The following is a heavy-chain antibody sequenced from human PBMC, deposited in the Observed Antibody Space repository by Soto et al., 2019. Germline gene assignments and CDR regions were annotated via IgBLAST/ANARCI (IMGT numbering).Heavy chain of an antibody. CDR3: ARDNGGPYYYYYGMDV. V-gene: IGHV3-30-3*01. J-gene: IGHJ6*02. D-gene: IGHD2-8*01. Sequence: QVQLVESGGGVVQPGRSLRLSCAASGFTFSSYAMHWGRQAPGKGLEWVAVISYDGSNKYYADSVKGRFTISRDNSKNTLYLQMNSLRAEDTAVYYCARDNGGPYYYYYGMDVWGQGTTVTVSS. CDR2: ISYDGSNK. CDR1: GFTFSSYA.